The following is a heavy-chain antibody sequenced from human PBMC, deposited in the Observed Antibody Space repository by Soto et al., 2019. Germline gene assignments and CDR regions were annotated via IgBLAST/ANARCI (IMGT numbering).Heavy chain of an antibody. CDR1: GDSVSSNSAA. CDR2: TFYRSKWYN. V-gene: IGHV6-1*01. J-gene: IGHJ6*02. D-gene: IGHD1-26*01. CDR3: AREEGAPPTYYYYGVDV. Sequence: QVPLQQSGPGLVKPSQTLSLTCAISGDSVSSNSAAWNWIRLSPSRGLEWLGRTFYRSKWYNDYALSVKSRITINPDTSKNQFSLQLNSVTPEDTAVYYCAREEGAPPTYYYYGVDVWGQGTTVGVSS.